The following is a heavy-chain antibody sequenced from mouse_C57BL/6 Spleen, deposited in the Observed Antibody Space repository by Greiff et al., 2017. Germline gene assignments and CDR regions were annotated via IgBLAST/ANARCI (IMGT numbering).Heavy chain of an antibody. D-gene: IGHD2-5*01. CDR2: ILPGSGST. V-gene: IGHV1-9*01. CDR1: GYPFTGYW. J-gene: IGHJ1*03. Sequence: VQLQQSGAELMKPGASVKLSCKATGYPFTGYWIEWVKQRPGHGLEWIGEILPGSGSTNYNEKFKGKATFTADTSSNTAYMQLSSLTTEDSAIYYCARERGTYYSNYWYFDVWGTGTTVTVSS. CDR3: ARERGTYYSNYWYFDV.